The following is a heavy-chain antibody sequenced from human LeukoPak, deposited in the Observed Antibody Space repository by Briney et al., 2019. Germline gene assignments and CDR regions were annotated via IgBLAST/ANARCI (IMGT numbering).Heavy chain of an antibody. CDR2: IWYDGSNK. CDR3: ARAIAVAGNYFDY. V-gene: IGHV3-33*01. CDR1: GFTFSSYG. J-gene: IGHJ4*02. D-gene: IGHD6-19*01. Sequence: GRSLRLSCAASGFTFSSYGMHWVRQAPGKGLEWVAVIWYDGSNKYYADSVKGRFTISRDNSKNTLYLQMNSLRAEDRAVYYCARAIAVAGNYFDYWGQGTLVTVSS.